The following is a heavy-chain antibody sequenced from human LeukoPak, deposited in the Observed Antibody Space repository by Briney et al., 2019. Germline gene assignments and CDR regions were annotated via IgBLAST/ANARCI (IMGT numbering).Heavy chain of an antibody. CDR2: ISSSSSYI. D-gene: IGHD6-19*01. CDR3: ARYGLEQWLVNTAFDI. J-gene: IGHJ3*02. Sequence: GGSLRLSCAASGFTFSSYSMNWVRQAPGKGLEWVSSISSSSSYIYYADSVKGRFTISRDNAKNSLYLQMNSLRAEDTAVYYCARYGLEQWLVNTAFDIWGQGTMVTVSS. CDR1: GFTFSSYS. V-gene: IGHV3-21*01.